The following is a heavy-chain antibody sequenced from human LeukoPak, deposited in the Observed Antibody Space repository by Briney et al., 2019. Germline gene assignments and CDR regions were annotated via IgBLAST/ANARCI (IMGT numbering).Heavy chain of an antibody. J-gene: IGHJ4*02. Sequence: GGSLRLSCAASGFGFSNYWMSWVRQAPGKGLEWVANMNEDGSEKNYVDSVKGRFTISRDNAQDSLYLQMNSLRAEDTAVYYCARDRGYSNFDYWGQGTLLTVTS. CDR2: MNEDGSEK. CDR1: GFGFSNYW. D-gene: IGHD4-11*01. CDR3: ARDRGYSNFDY. V-gene: IGHV3-7*01.